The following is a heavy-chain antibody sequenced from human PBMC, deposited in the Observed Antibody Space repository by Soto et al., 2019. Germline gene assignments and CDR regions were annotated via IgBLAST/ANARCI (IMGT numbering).Heavy chain of an antibody. CDR1: GGSISSGGYS. V-gene: IGHV4-30-2*01. CDR2: IYHSGST. J-gene: IGHJ4*02. Sequence: SETLSLTCAVSGGSISSGGYSWSWIRQPPGKGLEWIGYIYHSGSTYYNPSLKSRVTISVDRSKNQFSLKLSSVTAADTAVYYCARSSGVIINPYDYWGQGTLVTVSS. D-gene: IGHD3-10*01. CDR3: ARSSGVIINPYDY.